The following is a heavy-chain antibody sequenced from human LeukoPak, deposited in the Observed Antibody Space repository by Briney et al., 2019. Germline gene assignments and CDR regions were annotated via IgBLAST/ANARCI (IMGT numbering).Heavy chain of an antibody. Sequence: GSSVKVSCKASGGTFSSYVISWVRQAPGQGLEWMGGIIPIFGTANYAQKFQGRVTITADESTSTAYMELSSLRSEDTAVYYCARSGYGGSYYGGYYYTDVWGKGTTVTVSS. J-gene: IGHJ6*03. CDR2: IIPIFGTA. CDR3: ARSGYGGSYYGGYYYTDV. CDR1: GGTFSSYV. D-gene: IGHD1-26*01. V-gene: IGHV1-69*01.